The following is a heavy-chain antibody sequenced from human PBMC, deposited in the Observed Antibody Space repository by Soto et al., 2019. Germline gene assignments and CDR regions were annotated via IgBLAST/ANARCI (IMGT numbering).Heavy chain of an antibody. V-gene: IGHV1-69*13. D-gene: IGHD5-12*01. CDR1: GGTFSSYA. CDR3: VHRRDGYNSAFFDY. CDR2: IIRIFHTS. J-gene: IGHJ4*02. Sequence: SVKVSCKASGGTFSSYAFSWVRQAPGQGLEWMGGIIRIFHTSTYAQNFQGRVTITADESTSTAYMELINLRSDDTAVYYCVHRRDGYNSAFFDYWGQGTLVTVSS.